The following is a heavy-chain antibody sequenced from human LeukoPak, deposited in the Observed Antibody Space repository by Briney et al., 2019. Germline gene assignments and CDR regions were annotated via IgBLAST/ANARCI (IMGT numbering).Heavy chain of an antibody. J-gene: IGHJ3*02. D-gene: IGHD4-11*01. CDR1: GFTFSSYA. V-gene: IGHV3-64*01. Sequence: GGSLRLSCAASGFTFSSYAMHWVRQAPGKGLEYVSAISSNGGSTYYANSVKGRFTISRDNSKNTLYLQMGSLSAEDMAVYYCARDGDMTNNAFDIWGQGTMVTVSS. CDR2: ISSNGGST. CDR3: ARDGDMTNNAFDI.